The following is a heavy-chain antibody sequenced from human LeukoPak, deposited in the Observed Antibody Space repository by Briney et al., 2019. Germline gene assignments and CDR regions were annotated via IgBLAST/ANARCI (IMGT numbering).Heavy chain of an antibody. CDR2: IYHSGNT. CDR1: GFTFSSYA. Sequence: RGSLRLSCAASGFTFSSYAMSWVRQAPGKGLEWVSVIYHSGNTDYADSVKGRFTISRDNSKNTVYLQISSLRAEDTAVYYCARVRVPGYSNFAYWGQGTLVTVSS. D-gene: IGHD2-2*03. CDR3: ARVRVPGYSNFAY. V-gene: IGHV3-23*05. J-gene: IGHJ4*02.